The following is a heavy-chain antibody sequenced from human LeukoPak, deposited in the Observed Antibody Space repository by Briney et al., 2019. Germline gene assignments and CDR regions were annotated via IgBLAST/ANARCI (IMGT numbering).Heavy chain of an antibody. CDR1: GGSISSYY. CDR2: IYYSGST. J-gene: IGHJ4*02. CDR3: AMGYGDYGDY. Sequence: SETLSLTCTVSGGSISSYYWSWTRQPPGKGLEWIGYIYYSGSTNYNPSLKSRVTISVDTSKNQFSLKLSSVTAADTAVYYCAMGYGDYGDYWGQGTLVTVSS. D-gene: IGHD4-17*01. V-gene: IGHV4-59*01.